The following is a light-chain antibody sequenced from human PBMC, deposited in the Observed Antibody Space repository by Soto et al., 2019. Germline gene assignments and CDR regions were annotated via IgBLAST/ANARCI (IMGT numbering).Light chain of an antibody. J-gene: IGKJ2*01. CDR1: KRFGTS. Sequence: EIVLTQSPATLSLSPGERGTLSCRAGKRFGTSLAWYQQKLGQAPRLIIYDASNRATGIPARFSGTGSGTDFALTISSVEPEDFAVYYCQHRTNWPRTFGQGTKLDIK. CDR3: QHRTNWPRT. V-gene: IGKV3-11*01. CDR2: DAS.